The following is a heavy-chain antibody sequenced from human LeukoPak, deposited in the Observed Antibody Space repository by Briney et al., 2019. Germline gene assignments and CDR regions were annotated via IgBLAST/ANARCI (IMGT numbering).Heavy chain of an antibody. CDR2: LIPIFGTA. CDR3: ARDSIAAAGTGPYGMDV. J-gene: IGHJ6*04. CDR1: GGTFSSYA. V-gene: IGHV1-69*06. D-gene: IGHD6-13*01. Sequence: GASVKVSCKASGGTFSSYAISWVRPAPGQGLEWMGGLIPIFGTANYAQKFQGRVTITADKSTSTAYMELSSLRSEDTAVYYCARDSIAAAGTGPYGMDVWGKGTTVTVSS.